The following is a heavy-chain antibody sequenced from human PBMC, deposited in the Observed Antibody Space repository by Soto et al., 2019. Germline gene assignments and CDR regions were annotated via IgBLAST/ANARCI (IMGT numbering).Heavy chain of an antibody. Sequence: ASVKVSCKASGYTFTSYYMHWVRQAPGQGLEWLGMINPIGGSTSYAQKFQGRVTMTKDTSTSTVYMELSSLRSEDTAVYYCARDYGDYVGWFDPWGQGTLVTVSS. J-gene: IGHJ5*02. CDR2: INPIGGST. V-gene: IGHV1-46*01. CDR1: GYTFTSYY. D-gene: IGHD4-17*01. CDR3: ARDYGDYVGWFDP.